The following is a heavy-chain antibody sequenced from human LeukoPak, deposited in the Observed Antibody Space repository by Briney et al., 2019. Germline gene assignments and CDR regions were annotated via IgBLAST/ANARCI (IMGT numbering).Heavy chain of an antibody. V-gene: IGHV3-7*01. CDR3: GVVY. J-gene: IGHJ4*02. CDR2: IREDGSEK. Sequence: GGSLRLSCAASGFTFSRYWMNWVRQAPGKGLEWVANIREDGSEKYYVDFVKGRFTISRDNTKNLLYLEMSSLRAEDTAVYYCGVVYWGQGTLVTVSS. CDR1: GFTFSRYW.